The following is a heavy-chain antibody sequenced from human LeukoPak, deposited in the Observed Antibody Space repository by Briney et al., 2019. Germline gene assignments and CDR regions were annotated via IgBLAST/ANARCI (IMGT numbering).Heavy chain of an antibody. CDR1: GAYISSYY. D-gene: IGHD4-11*01. J-gene: IGHJ6*03. V-gene: IGHV4-59*01. CDR2: IHYGGTT. Sequence: SETLSLTCTVSGAYISSYYWTWIRQSPGKGLEWIGYIHYGGTTNYSPSLKSRVIMSVDTAKNQFSLKMNSVTAADTAVYYCASLTTRYYFMDVWGKGATVTVSS. CDR3: ASLTTRYYFMDV.